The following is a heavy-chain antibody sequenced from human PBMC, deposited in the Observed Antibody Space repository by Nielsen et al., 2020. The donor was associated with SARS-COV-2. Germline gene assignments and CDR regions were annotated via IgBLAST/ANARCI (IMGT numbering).Heavy chain of an antibody. CDR2: IIPIFGTP. Sequence: SVKVSCKASGGTFSSYAISWVRQAPGQGLEWMGGIIPIFGTPNYAQKFQGRVTITADESTSTAYMELSSLRSEDTAVYYCATVGARGSPTNEWGQGTLVTVSS. J-gene: IGHJ4*02. CDR3: ATVGARGSPTNE. CDR1: GGTFSSYA. V-gene: IGHV1-69*13. D-gene: IGHD1-26*01.